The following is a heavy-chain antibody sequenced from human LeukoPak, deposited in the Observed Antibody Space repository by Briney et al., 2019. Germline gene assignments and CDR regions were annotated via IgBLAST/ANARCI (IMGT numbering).Heavy chain of an antibody. D-gene: IGHD3-16*01. Sequence: SETLSLTCTVSGGSISSYYWGWIRQPPGKGLEWIGSIYYSGSTYYNPSLKSRVTISVDTSKNQFSLKLSSVTAADTAVYYCARQPGGGFDYWGQGTLVTVSS. J-gene: IGHJ4*02. V-gene: IGHV4-39*01. CDR3: ARQPGGGFDY. CDR2: IYYSGST. CDR1: GGSISSYY.